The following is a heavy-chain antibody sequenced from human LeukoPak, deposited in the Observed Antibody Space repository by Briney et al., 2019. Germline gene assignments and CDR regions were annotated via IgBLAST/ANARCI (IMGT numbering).Heavy chain of an antibody. D-gene: IGHD3-10*01. J-gene: IGHJ5*02. CDR2: IYYSGST. V-gene: IGHV4-59*01. Sequence: SETLSLTCTVSGGSISNYYWSWIRQPPGKGLEWIGYIYYSGSTNYKPSLKSRVTISVDTSKNQFSLKLSSVTAADTAVYYCARGGYYGSGNDFRFDPWGQGTLVTVSS. CDR3: ARGGYYGSGNDFRFDP. CDR1: GGSISNYY.